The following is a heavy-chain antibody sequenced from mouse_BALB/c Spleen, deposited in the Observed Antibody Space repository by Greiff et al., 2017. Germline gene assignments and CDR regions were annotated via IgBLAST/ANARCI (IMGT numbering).Heavy chain of an antibody. CDR3: ARRAEYYGSSPYYFDY. Sequence: EVQRVESGGGLVKPGGSLKLSCAASGFTFSSYAMSWVRQTPEKRLEWVASISSGGSTYYPDSVKGRFTISRDNARNILYLQMSSLRSEDTAMYYCARRAEYYGSSPYYFDYWGQGTTLTVSS. CDR2: ISSGGST. V-gene: IGHV5-6-5*01. CDR1: GFTFSSYA. J-gene: IGHJ2*01. D-gene: IGHD1-1*01.